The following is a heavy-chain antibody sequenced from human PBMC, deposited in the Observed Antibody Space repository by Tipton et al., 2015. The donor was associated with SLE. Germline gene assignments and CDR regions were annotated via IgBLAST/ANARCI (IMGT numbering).Heavy chain of an antibody. CDR2: INQDGSEK. J-gene: IGHJ6*02. Sequence: GTSEFTFRSYWMIWVRQPPGKGLEWVANINQDGSEKYYVDSVKGRFTISRDNAKSSLYLQMNSLRVEDTGVYYCARDRQAYDRGGYYQEYYYALEVWGQGTTVTVSS. CDR3: ARDRQAYDRGGYYQEYYYALEV. D-gene: IGHD3-22*01. CDR1: EFTFRSYW. V-gene: IGHV3-7*01.